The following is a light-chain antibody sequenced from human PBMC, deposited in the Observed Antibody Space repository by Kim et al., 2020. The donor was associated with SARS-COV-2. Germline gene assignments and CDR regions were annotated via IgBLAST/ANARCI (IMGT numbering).Light chain of an antibody. J-gene: IGKJ4*01. CDR3: QQYNNWPLT. Sequence: EIVMTQSPAPLSVSPGEIATLSCRASQSVNVNLAWYQQKPGQSPRLLIYDASTRATGIPARFSGSGSGTEFTLTISSLQSEDFAVYYCQQYNNWPLTFGGGTKVDIK. CDR1: QSVNVN. V-gene: IGKV3-15*01. CDR2: DAS.